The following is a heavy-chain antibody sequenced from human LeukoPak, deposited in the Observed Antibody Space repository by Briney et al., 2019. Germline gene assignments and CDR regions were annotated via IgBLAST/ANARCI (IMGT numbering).Heavy chain of an antibody. CDR3: ASRKLGNDY. D-gene: IGHD7-27*01. V-gene: IGHV4-39*01. J-gene: IGHJ4*02. CDR1: GGSISSSGYY. CDR2: MYYSGST. Sequence: PSETLSLTCIVSGGSISSSGYYWGWIRQPPGKGLEWIGSMYYSGSTYHNPSLMSRVTISVDTSKNQFSLKLSSVTAADTAVYYCASRKLGNDYWGQGTLVTVSS.